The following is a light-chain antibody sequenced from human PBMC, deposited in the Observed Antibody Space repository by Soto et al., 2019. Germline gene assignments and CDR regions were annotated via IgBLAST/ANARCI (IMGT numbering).Light chain of an antibody. CDR1: SSDVGGYNY. CDR3: CSYAGSDILI. V-gene: IGLV2-11*01. J-gene: IGLJ2*01. CDR2: GVT. Sequence: QSALTQPRSVSGSPGQSVTISCTGTSSDVGGYNYVSWYQRHPGKAPKLIISGVTKRPSGVPDRFSGSKSGNTASLTISGLQAEDEADYDCCSYAGSDILIFGGGTKLTDL.